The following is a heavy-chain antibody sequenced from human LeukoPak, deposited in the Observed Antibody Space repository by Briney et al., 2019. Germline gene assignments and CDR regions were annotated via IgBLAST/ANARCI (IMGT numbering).Heavy chain of an antibody. CDR3: ARVRSRSDAFDI. CDR1: GYTFTSYY. CDR2: INPSGGST. Sequence: ASVKVSCKASGYTFTSYYMHWVRQAPAQGLEWMGIINPSGGSTSYAQKFQGRVTMTRDMSTSTVYMELSSLRSEDTAVYYCARVRSRSDAFDIWGQGTMVTVSS. D-gene: IGHD4/OR15-4a*01. J-gene: IGHJ3*02. V-gene: IGHV1-46*01.